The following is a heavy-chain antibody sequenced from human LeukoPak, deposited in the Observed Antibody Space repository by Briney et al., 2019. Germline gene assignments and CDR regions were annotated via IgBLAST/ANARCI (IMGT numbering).Heavy chain of an antibody. J-gene: IGHJ3*02. V-gene: IGHV3-23*01. D-gene: IGHD3-16*01. CDR1: GFKFGAYP. CDR3: AKGKINHDGAFDI. CDR2: ISDSGGST. Sequence: GGSLRLSCAASGFKFGAYPMSWVRQAPGKGLEWVSSISDSGGSTHYAESVRGRFSLSRDNFEKTLHLQMNRLRAEDTAVYYCAKGKINHDGAFDIWGQGTRVIVAS.